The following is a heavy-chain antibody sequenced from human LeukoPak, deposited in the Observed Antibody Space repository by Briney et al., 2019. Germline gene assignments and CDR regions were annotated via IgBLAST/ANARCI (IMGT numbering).Heavy chain of an antibody. V-gene: IGHV4-30-4*07. Sequence: PSETLSLTCAVSGGSISSGGYSWSWIRQPPGKGLEWIGYIYYSGSTYYNPSLKSRVTISVDTSKNQFSLKLSSVTAADTAVYYCARARRYYDSSRYFDYWGQGTLVTVSS. CDR1: GGSISSGGYS. D-gene: IGHD3-22*01. CDR2: IYYSGST. J-gene: IGHJ4*02. CDR3: ARARRYYDSSRYFDY.